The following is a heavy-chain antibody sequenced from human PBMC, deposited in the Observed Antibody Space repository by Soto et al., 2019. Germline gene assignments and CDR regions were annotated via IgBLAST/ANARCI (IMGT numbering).Heavy chain of an antibody. CDR3: AKGNNHYYYYYGMDV. D-gene: IGHD1-1*01. V-gene: IGHV3-23*01. CDR2: ISGSGGST. J-gene: IGHJ6*02. CDR1: GFTFSSYA. Sequence: GGSLRLSCAASGFTFSSYAMSWVRQAPGKGLEWVSAISGSGGSTYYADSVKGRFTLSRDNSKNTLDLQMNSLRAEDTAVYYCAKGNNHYYYYYGMDVWGQGTMVTVSS.